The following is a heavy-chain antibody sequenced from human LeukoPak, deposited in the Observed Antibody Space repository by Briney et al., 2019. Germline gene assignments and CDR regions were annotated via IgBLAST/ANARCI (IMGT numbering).Heavy chain of an antibody. CDR2: INDYSGNT. CDR1: GGSFTDYF. J-gene: IGHJ6*02. Sequence: SETLSLTCDVFGGSFTDYFWTWIRQSPGKGLGRIGEINDYSGNTNYNPSLNSRVSISLEKSKNQFSLELRSVTAADTAVYYCARGRIAKIVVVHSFQYGMDVWGQGTTVTVSS. CDR3: ARGRIAKIVVVHSFQYGMDV. V-gene: IGHV4-34*01. D-gene: IGHD3-22*01.